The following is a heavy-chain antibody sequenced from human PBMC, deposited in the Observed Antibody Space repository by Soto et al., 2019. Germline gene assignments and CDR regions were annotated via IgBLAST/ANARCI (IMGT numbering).Heavy chain of an antibody. V-gene: IGHV1-18*01. D-gene: IGHD3-16*01. CDR3: AIELKAVFPYYYYYYGMDV. CDR2: ISAYNGNT. CDR1: GYTFTSYG. J-gene: IGHJ6*02. Sequence: QVQLVQSGAEVKKPGASVKVSCKASGYTFTSYGISWVRQAPGQGLEWMGWISAYNGNTNYAQKLQGRVTMTTDTYTRKGYMELRSLRSDDTAVYYCAIELKAVFPYYYYYYGMDVWGQGTTVTVSS.